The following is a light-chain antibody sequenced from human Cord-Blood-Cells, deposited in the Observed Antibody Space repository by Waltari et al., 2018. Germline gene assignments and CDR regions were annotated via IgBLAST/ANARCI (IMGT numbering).Light chain of an antibody. V-gene: IGLV1-44*01. J-gene: IGLJ2*01. CDR2: SNN. CDR1: SSNIGSNT. CDR3: AAWDDSLNGHVV. Sequence: QSVLTQPPSASGTPGQRVTISCSGSSSNIGSNTVNWYHHLPGTAPKLLIYSNNQRPSGVPDRFSGSKSGTSASLAISGLQSEDEADYYCAAWDDSLNGHVVFGGGTKLTVL.